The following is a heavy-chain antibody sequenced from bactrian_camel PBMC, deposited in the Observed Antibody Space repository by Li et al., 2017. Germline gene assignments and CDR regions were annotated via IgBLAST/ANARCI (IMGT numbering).Heavy chain of an antibody. Sequence: HVQLVESGGGSVETGGSLDLTCSAHSSYSRYCMAWFRQAPGKEREGVAAIESEGTTTYADSVKGRFTISVDNAKNILYLEMNSLKPEDTAMYYCAADYFWYGGICKPAPRSTYYWGQGTQVTVS. J-gene: IGHJ4*01. V-gene: IGHV3S53*01. CDR2: IESEGTT. CDR1: SSYSRYC. CDR3: AADYFWYGGICKPAPRSTYY. D-gene: IGHD6*01.